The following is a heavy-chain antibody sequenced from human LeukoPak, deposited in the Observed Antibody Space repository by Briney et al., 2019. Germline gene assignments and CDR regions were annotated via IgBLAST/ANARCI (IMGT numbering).Heavy chain of an antibody. Sequence: SETLSLTCTVSGGXISSYSYFWGWIRQPPGKRLEWIGTIYYSGNTYYNPSLKSRVTISIDTSKNQFSVKLSSVTAADTAVFYCARIYSGSYFYYGMDVWGQGTTVTVSS. J-gene: IGHJ6*02. D-gene: IGHD1-26*01. V-gene: IGHV4-39*01. CDR3: ARIYSGSYFYYGMDV. CDR2: IYYSGNT. CDR1: GGXISSYSYF.